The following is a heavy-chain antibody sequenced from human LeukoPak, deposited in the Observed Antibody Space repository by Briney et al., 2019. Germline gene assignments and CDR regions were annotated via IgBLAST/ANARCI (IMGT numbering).Heavy chain of an antibody. J-gene: IGHJ4*02. CDR1: GGSFSGYY. D-gene: IGHD5-24*01. V-gene: IGHV4-59*01. CDR2: IYYSGST. Sequence: SETLSLTCAVYGGSFSGYYWSWIRQPPGKGLEWIGYIYYSGSTNYNPSLKSRVTISVDTSKNQFSLKLSSVTAADTAVYYCAKDAYPREFDYWGQGTLVTVSS. CDR3: AKDAYPREFDY.